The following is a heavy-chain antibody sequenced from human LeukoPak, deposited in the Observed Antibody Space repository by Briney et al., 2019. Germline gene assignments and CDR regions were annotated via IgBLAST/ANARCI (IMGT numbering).Heavy chain of an antibody. J-gene: IGHJ1*01. V-gene: IGHV4-59*01. Sequence: NTSETLSLTCTVSGGSISSYYWSWIRQPPGKGLEWIGYIYYSGSTNYNPSLKSRVTISVDTSKNQFSLKLSSVTAADTAVYYCARMVYCSSTSCKGYFQHWGQGTLVTVSS. CDR3: ARMVYCSSTSCKGYFQH. CDR1: GGSISSYY. D-gene: IGHD2-2*01. CDR2: IYYSGST.